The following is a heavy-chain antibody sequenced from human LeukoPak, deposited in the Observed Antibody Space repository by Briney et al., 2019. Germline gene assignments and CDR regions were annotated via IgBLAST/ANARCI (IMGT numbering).Heavy chain of an antibody. CDR3: ARQRGGQYEDGFDI. D-gene: IGHD2-8*01. J-gene: IGHJ3*02. CDR2: INPSGGTT. Sequence: ASVKVSCKASGYIFTSQYMHWVRQAPGQGLEWMGIINPSGGTTIYAQKFQGRVAMTRDTSTSTVYMELSSLRSEDTAVYYCARQRGGQYEDGFDIWGQATMVTVSS. V-gene: IGHV1-46*01. CDR1: GYIFTSQY.